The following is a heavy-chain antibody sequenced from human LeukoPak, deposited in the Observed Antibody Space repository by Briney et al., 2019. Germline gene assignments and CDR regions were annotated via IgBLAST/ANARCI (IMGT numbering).Heavy chain of an antibody. CDR2: ISFDGSDK. Sequence: GGSLRLSCAASGFTFSSYAMHWVRQAPGKGLEWVAVISFDGSDKYYADSVKGRFTISGDNSKNTLYLQMNSLRAEDTASYYCARDAPLTLRYFDYWGQGTLVTVSS. J-gene: IGHJ4*02. CDR1: GFTFSSYA. V-gene: IGHV3-30-3*01. CDR3: ARDAPLTLRYFDY. D-gene: IGHD1-14*01.